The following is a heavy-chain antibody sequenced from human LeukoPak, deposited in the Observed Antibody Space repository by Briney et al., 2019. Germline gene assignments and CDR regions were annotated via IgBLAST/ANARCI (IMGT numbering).Heavy chain of an antibody. D-gene: IGHD2-21*01. V-gene: IGHV5-51*01. Sequence: WESPKTSWKGSGYRFTGHWLGWVRQMSGKGLGWVANIYPDDSDTRYSPFFQGQVTITADKPCSTAYLKLNTLNAEDTAVYYCARLDRADCGGSSCASGSGAFDIWGQGRMVTVSS. CDR2: IYPDDSDT. CDR3: ARLDRADCGGSSCASGSGAFDI. CDR1: GYRFTGHW. J-gene: IGHJ3*02.